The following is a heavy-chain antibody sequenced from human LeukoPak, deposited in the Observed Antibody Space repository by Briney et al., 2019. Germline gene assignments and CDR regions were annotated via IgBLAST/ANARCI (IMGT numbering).Heavy chain of an antibody. D-gene: IGHD5-18*01. CDR2: ISSSGGTT. V-gene: IGHV3-23*01. Sequence: GGSLRLSCAASGFTFSSYAMSWVRQAPGKGLEWVSTISSSGGTTYYADSVKGRFTISRDTSKNTLYLQMNSLRVEDTAVYYCAKTSPGYTYGLLDYWGQGTLVTVSS. CDR3: AKTSPGYTYGLLDY. CDR1: GFTFSSYA. J-gene: IGHJ4*02.